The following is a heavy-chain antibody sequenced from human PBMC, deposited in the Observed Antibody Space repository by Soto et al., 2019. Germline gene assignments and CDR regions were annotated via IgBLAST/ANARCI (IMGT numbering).Heavy chain of an antibody. D-gene: IGHD2-2*01. CDR1: GFTFSGYW. CDR3: AKDTGGGYSNRGTDYYYGMDV. J-gene: IGHJ6*02. Sequence: GGSLRLSCAASGFTFSGYWMNWVRQAPGKGLEWVANIKQDGGEKYYVDSVKGRFTISRDNSKNTLYLQMNSLRPEDTALYYCAKDTGGGYSNRGTDYYYGMDVWGQGTTVTVSS. CDR2: IKQDGGEK. V-gene: IGHV3-7*03.